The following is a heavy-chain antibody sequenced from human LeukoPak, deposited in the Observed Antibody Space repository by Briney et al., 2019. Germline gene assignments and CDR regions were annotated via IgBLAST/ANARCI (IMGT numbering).Heavy chain of an antibody. D-gene: IGHD4-17*01. CDR2: ISAYNGNT. V-gene: IGHV1-18*04. CDR3: ARDRAVTRGPRPYYGRDV. Sequence: ASVKVSCKASGYTFTSYGISWVRQAPGQGLEWMGWISAYNGNTNYAQKLQGRVTMTTDTSTSTAYMELRSLRSDDTAVYYCARDRAVTRGPRPYYGRDVWGKGTTVTVSS. CDR1: GYTFTSYG. J-gene: IGHJ6*04.